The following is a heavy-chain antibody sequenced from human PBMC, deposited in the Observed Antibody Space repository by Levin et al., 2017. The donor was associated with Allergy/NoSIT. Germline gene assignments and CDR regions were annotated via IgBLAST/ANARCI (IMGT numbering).Heavy chain of an antibody. Sequence: PSETLSLTCAVYGGSFSGYYWSWIRQPPGKGLEWIGEINHSGSTNYNPSLKSRVTISVDTSKNQFSLKLSSVTAADTAVYYCARDPIAVAGTSFDYWGQGTLVTVSS. J-gene: IGHJ4*02. CDR1: GGSFSGYY. V-gene: IGHV4-34*01. D-gene: IGHD6-19*01. CDR2: INHSGST. CDR3: ARDPIAVAGTSFDY.